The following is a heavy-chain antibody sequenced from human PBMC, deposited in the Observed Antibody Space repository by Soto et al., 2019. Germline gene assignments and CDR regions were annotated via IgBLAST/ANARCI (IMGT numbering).Heavy chain of an antibody. CDR1: GFSFYDYA. D-gene: IGHD4-4*01. CDR3: AKDYSNYISGMDV. J-gene: IGHJ6*02. V-gene: IGHV3-9*01. CDR2: ISWNSGSI. Sequence: HLGGSLRLSCAASGFSFYDYAMHWFRQAPGKGLEWVSGISWNSGSIGYADSVKGRFTISRDNAKNSLYLQMNSLRTEDTALYYCAKDYSNYISGMDVWGQGTTVTVSS.